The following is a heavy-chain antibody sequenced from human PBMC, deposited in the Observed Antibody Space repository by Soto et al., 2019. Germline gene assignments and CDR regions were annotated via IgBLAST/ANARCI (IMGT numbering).Heavy chain of an antibody. CDR3: ARGLRYLDW. D-gene: IGHD3-9*01. Sequence: QVQLQESGPGLVKPSETLSLTCTVSGGSITSSYWSWIRQPPGKGLEWIGYIYYSGSTNYNPSLKSRVTISVDMSKNQFSLNLSSVTAADTAVYFCARGLRYLDWWGQGTLVTVSS. CDR1: GGSITSSY. V-gene: IGHV4-59*01. J-gene: IGHJ4*02. CDR2: IYYSGST.